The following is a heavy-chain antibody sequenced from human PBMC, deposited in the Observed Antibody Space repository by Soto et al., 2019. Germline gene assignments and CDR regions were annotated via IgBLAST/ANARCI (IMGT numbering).Heavy chain of an antibody. CDR3: AKGIAAAGTIPGVDY. V-gene: IGHV3-30*18. CDR2: ISYDGSNK. J-gene: IGHJ4*02. Sequence: GGSLRLSCAASGFTFSSYGMHWVRQAPGKGLEWVAVISYDGSNKYYADSVKGRFTISRDNSKNTLYLQMNSLRAEDTAVYYCAKGIAAAGTIPGVDYWGQGTLVTVSS. D-gene: IGHD6-13*01. CDR1: GFTFSSYG.